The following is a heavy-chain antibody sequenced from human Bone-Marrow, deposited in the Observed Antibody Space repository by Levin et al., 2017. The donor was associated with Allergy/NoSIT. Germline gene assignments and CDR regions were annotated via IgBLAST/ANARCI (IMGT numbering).Heavy chain of an antibody. CDR3: AKEPTEYTSDWYFDY. D-gene: IGHD6-19*01. V-gene: IGHV3-30*18. J-gene: IGHJ4*02. Sequence: GESLKISCAASGFTFSNYGIHWVRQAPGKELEWLAVVSYGGYTKYYAESVKGRFTISRDNSKNTLYLQMDSLRVEDTAVYYCAKEPTEYTSDWYFDYWGQGTLVTVSS. CDR2: VSYGGYTK. CDR1: GFTFSNYG.